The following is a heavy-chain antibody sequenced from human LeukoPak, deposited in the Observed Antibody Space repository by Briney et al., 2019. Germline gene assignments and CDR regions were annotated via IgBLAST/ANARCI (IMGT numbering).Heavy chain of an antibody. V-gene: IGHV1-69*05. CDR2: IIHIFGTA. CDR1: GGTFSSYA. Sequence: EASVKVSCKASGGTFSSYAISWVRQAPGQGLEWMGGIIHIFGTANYAQKFQGRVTITTDESTSTAYMELSSLRSEDTAVYYCARSAYGSGSYYIPYYYMDVWGKGTTVTVSS. CDR3: ARSAYGSGSYYIPYYYMDV. D-gene: IGHD3-10*01. J-gene: IGHJ6*03.